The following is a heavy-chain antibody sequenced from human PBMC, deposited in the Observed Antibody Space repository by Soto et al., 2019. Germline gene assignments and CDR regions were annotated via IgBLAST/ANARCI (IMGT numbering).Heavy chain of an antibody. D-gene: IGHD6-13*01. CDR1: GFTFSSYA. Sequence: AGGSLRLSCAASGFTFSSYAMSWVRQAPGKGLEWVSAISGSGGSTYHADSVKGRFTISRDNSKNTLSLQMNSLRAEDTAVYYCAKDGAAAGSTVGFRLPPRFFDYWGQGTLVTAPQ. V-gene: IGHV3-23*01. CDR2: ISGSGGST. J-gene: IGHJ4*02. CDR3: AKDGAAAGSTVGFRLPPRFFDY.